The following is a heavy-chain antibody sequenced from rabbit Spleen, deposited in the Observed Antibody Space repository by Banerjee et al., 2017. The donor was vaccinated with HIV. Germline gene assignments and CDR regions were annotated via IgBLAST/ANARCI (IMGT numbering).Heavy chain of an antibody. CDR1: GFSFNNNYY. V-gene: IGHV1S40*01. CDR3: ARDTGSSFSSYGMDL. Sequence: QSLEESGGDLVKPGASLTLTCTASGFSFNNNYYMCWVRQAPGKGLEWIACINAATGKPVYATWAKGRFTISRTSSTTVTLRMTSLTAADRATYFCARDTGSSFSSYGMDLWGQGTLVTVS. CDR2: INAATGKP. D-gene: IGHD8-1*01. J-gene: IGHJ6*01.